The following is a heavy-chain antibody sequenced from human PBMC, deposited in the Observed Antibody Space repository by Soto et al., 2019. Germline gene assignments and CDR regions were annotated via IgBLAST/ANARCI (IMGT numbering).Heavy chain of an antibody. CDR3: ARERASAIFGVLIIDHYFDP. CDR1: GFSFGAFA. J-gene: IGHJ5*02. CDR2: IRSKTYGATT. V-gene: IGHV3-49*03. D-gene: IGHD3-3*01. Sequence: GGSLRLSCTTSGFSFGAFALSWFRQAPGKGLEWVSFIRSKTYGATTEYAASVKGRFTISRDDSTSVAFLQMDSLKTEDTAVYYCARERASAIFGVLIIDHYFDPWGPGTLVTVSS.